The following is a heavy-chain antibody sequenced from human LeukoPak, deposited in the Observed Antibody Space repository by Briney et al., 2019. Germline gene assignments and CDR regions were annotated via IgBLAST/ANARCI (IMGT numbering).Heavy chain of an antibody. CDR1: GFTFSSFA. J-gene: IGHJ4*02. V-gene: IGHV3-23*01. D-gene: IGHD2-15*01. CDR2: VSGSGGST. Sequence: NPGGSLRLSCAASGFTFSSFAMTWVRQAPGKGLEWVSSVSGSGGSTYYADSVKGRFTVSRDNSKNTVYLQMNSLRVEDTAVYHCAKAPGYCSGGTCYDYWGQGSLVAVSS. CDR3: AKAPGYCSGGTCYDY.